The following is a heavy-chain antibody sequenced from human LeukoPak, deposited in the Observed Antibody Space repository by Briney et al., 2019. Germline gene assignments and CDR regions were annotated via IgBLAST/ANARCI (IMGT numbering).Heavy chain of an antibody. V-gene: IGHV1-58*02. Sequence: GTSVTVSCTASGFTFTSSAMQWVRQARGQRLEWIGWIVVGSGNTNYAQKFQERVTITRDMSTSTAYMELSSLRSEDTAVYYCAADRYDSSGYYHFDYWGQGTLVTVSS. CDR1: GFTFTSSA. CDR2: IVVGSGNT. J-gene: IGHJ4*02. D-gene: IGHD3-22*01. CDR3: AADRYDSSGYYHFDY.